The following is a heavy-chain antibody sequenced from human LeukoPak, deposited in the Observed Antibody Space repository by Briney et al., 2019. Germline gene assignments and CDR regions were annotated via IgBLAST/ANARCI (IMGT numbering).Heavy chain of an antibody. CDR3: ARDPRYGSGQTWFDP. Sequence: ASVKVSCKASGYTFTSYYMNWVRQAPGQGLEWMGIINPSSGRTTYAQKLQDRVTMTRDTSTSTVYMELSSPRSEDTAVYYCARDPRYGSGQTWFDPWGQGTLVTVSS. V-gene: IGHV1-46*01. D-gene: IGHD3-10*01. CDR1: GYTFTSYY. J-gene: IGHJ5*02. CDR2: INPSSGRT.